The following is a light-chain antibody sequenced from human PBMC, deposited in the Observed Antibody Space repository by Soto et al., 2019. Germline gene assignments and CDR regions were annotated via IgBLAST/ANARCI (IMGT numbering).Light chain of an antibody. Sequence: EIVLTQSPGTLSLSPGERATLFCRASQSVRSSDLAWYQQKPGQTPSLLVYGVSSRATGTPDRFSGSGSGPDFPLTISRLEPEDFAVYYCQQYGTSPLTFRGGNKVEI. V-gene: IGKV3-20*01. CDR1: QSVRSSD. CDR2: GVS. CDR3: QQYGTSPLT. J-gene: IGKJ4*01.